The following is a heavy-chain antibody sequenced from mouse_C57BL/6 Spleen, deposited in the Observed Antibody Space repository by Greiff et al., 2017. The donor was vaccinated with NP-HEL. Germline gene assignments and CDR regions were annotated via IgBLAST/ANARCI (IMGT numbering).Heavy chain of an antibody. CDR1: GFTFSDYG. J-gene: IGHJ4*01. V-gene: IGHV5-17*01. Sequence: EVKLVESGGGLVKPGGSLKLSCAASGFTFSDYGMHWVRQAPEKGLEWVAYISSGSSTIYYADTVKGRFTISRDNAKNTLFLQMTSLRSEDTAMYYCARPYSNYYYAMDYWGQGTSVTVSS. D-gene: IGHD2-5*01. CDR3: ARPYSNYYYAMDY. CDR2: ISSGSSTI.